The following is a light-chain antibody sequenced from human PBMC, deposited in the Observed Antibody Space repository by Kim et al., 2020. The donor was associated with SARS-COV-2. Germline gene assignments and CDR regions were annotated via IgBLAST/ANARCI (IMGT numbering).Light chain of an antibody. Sequence: GHPVTIASTGPSRYVGGYNYVHWYQQHPGKAPKLMIYEVSKRPSGVPDRFSGSKSGNTASLTVSGLQAEDEADYYCSSYAGSNNLVFGGGTQLTVL. J-gene: IGLJ2*01. CDR3: SSYAGSNNLV. CDR2: EVS. CDR1: SRYVGGYNY. V-gene: IGLV2-8*01.